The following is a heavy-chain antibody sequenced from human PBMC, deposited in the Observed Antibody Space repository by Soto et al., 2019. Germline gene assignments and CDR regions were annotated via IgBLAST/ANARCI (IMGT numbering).Heavy chain of an antibody. Sequence: SETLSLTCTVSGGSISSSSYYCGWIRQPPGKGLEWIGSNYYSGSTYYNPSLKSRVTISVDPSKNQLSLKLSSVTAADTAVYYCAHLPRTTVTPPSDYWGQGTMVTVSS. CDR1: GGSISSSSYY. J-gene: IGHJ4*02. CDR2: NYYSGST. D-gene: IGHD4-17*01. V-gene: IGHV4-39*01. CDR3: AHLPRTTVTPPSDY.